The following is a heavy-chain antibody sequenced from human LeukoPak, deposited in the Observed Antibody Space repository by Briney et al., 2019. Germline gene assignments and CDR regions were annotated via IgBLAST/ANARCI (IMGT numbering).Heavy chain of an antibody. V-gene: IGHV4-34*01. D-gene: IGHD3-10*01. CDR3: ARHRTQPGPGGYGSGSYRNQRDNWFDP. J-gene: IGHJ5*02. CDR2: INHSGST. Sequence: PSETLSLTCAVYGGSFSGYYWSWIRQPPGKGLEWIGEINHSGSTNYNPSLKSRVTISVDTSKNQFSLKLSSVTAADTAVYYCARHRTQPGPGGYGSGSYRNQRDNWFDPWGQGTLVTVSS. CDR1: GGSFSGYY.